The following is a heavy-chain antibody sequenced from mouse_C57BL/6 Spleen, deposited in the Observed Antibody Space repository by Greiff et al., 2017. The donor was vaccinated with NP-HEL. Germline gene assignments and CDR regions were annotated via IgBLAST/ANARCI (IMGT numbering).Heavy chain of an antibody. J-gene: IGHJ1*03. CDR3: ARGYYGSSYWYFDV. D-gene: IGHD1-1*01. Sequence: VQLQQPGAELVKPGASVKLSCKASGYTFTSYWMHWVTQSPGRVLECIGMIDPNRGGTKYNEQFTSKATLTVDKPSSTAYMQLSSLTSEDAAVDYWARGYYGSSYWYFDVWGTGTTVTVSS. CDR2: IDPNRGGT. V-gene: IGHV1-72*01. CDR1: GYTFTSYW.